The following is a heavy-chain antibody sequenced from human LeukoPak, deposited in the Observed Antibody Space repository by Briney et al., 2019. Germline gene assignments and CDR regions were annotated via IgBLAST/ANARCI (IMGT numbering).Heavy chain of an antibody. CDR2: ISYDGSNK. J-gene: IGHJ4*02. CDR3: ARGEIAAAGTVLDY. D-gene: IGHD6-13*01. V-gene: IGHV3-30*04. CDR1: GFTFSSYA. Sequence: GGFLRLSCAASGFTFSSYAMQWVRQALGKGLEWVAVISYDGSNKYYADSVKGRFTISRDNSKNTLYLQMNSLRAEDTAVYYCARGEIAAAGTVLDYWGQGTLVTVSS.